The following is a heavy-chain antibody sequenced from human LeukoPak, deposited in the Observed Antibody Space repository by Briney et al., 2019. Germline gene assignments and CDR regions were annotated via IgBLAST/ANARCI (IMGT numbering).Heavy chain of an antibody. Sequence: SETLSLTCTVSGYSISSGYYWGWIRQPPGKGLEWIGSIYYSGSTYYNPSLKSRVTISVDTSKNQFSLKLSSVTAADTAVYYCARGPEMGGGYFDLWGRGTLVTVSS. J-gene: IGHJ2*01. D-gene: IGHD5-24*01. V-gene: IGHV4-38-2*02. CDR2: IYYSGST. CDR1: GYSISSGYY. CDR3: ARGPEMGGGYFDL.